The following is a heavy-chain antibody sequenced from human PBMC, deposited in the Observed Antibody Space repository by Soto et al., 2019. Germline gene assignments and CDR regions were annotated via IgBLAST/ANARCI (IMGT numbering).Heavy chain of an antibody. D-gene: IGHD3-3*01. Sequence: ASVKVSCKASGYTFTRYYMYWVRQAPVQKLEWIGIINPSGGSTSYAQKIQGRVTMTRDTSTSTVYIELSRLRSDDTAVYYCARDVLRFLEWLPPGYYYGMDVWGQGTTVTVSS. CDR1: GYTFTRYY. CDR2: INPSGGST. V-gene: IGHV1-46*03. J-gene: IGHJ6*02. CDR3: ARDVLRFLEWLPPGYYYGMDV.